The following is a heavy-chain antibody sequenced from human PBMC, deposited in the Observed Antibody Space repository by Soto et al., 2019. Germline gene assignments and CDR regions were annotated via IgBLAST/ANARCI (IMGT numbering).Heavy chain of an antibody. J-gene: IGHJ4*02. CDR2: IYHSGST. V-gene: IGHV4-30-2*01. CDR1: GGSISSGGYS. D-gene: IGHD6-13*01. CDR3: ASSHAGAHITAAVH. Sequence: QLQLQESGSGLVKPSQTLSLTCAVSGGSISSGGYSWSWIRQPPGNGREWIGYIYHSGSTYYNPSLKSRVTMSVDRSKNQFSLKLSSVTAADTAVYYCASSHAGAHITAAVHWGQGTLVTVSS.